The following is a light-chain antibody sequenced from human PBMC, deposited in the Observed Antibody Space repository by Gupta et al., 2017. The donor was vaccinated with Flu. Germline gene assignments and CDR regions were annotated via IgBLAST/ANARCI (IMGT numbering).Light chain of an antibody. Sequence: SLSASVGDRVTISCQAFQDISFNLNWYHQKPGEAPQLLIYDTSTLAPGVPSRFSVSGSGTDFTLTITNLQPEDVGTYYCQQYDNLPLFAFGHGTKVDV. J-gene: IGKJ3*01. CDR3: QQYDNLPLFA. CDR1: QDISFN. CDR2: DTS. V-gene: IGKV1-33*01.